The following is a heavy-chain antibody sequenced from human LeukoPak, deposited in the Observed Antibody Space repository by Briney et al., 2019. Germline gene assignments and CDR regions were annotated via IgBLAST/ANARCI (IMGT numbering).Heavy chain of an antibody. Sequence: GGSLRLSCAASGFTFSDYAMTWVRQAPGKGLEWVSAISGGGGGTYYADSVKGRFTISRDNSKDTLFLQMNSLRAEDTAVYYCARDRGFSSSSSWFDPWGQGTLVTVSS. CDR2: ISGGGGGT. V-gene: IGHV3-23*01. D-gene: IGHD6-6*01. CDR3: ARDRGFSSSSSWFDP. CDR1: GFTFSDYA. J-gene: IGHJ5*02.